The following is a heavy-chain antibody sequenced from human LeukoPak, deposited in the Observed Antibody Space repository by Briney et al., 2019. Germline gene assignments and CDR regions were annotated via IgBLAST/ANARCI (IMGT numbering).Heavy chain of an antibody. CDR2: IIPIVGTA. Sequence: SVKLSCKASGYTFTGYYMHWVRQAPGQGLEWMRGIIPIVGTANYAQKFQGRVTITTDESTRTAYMELRSLSSEDTAVYSCAGGRDGYYYYMDVWGKGTTVTVSS. D-gene: IGHD5-24*01. V-gene: IGHV1-69*05. CDR1: GYTFTGYY. J-gene: IGHJ6*03. CDR3: AGGRDGYYYYMDV.